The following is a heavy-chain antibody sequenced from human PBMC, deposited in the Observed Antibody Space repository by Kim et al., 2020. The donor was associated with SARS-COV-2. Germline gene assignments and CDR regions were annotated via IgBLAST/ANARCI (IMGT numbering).Heavy chain of an antibody. D-gene: IGHD6-13*01. CDR1: GFTFSAHT. Sequence: GGSLRLSCAASGFTFSAHTMVWVRQAPGKGLEWVSSVSSNSAYIYYADSVKGRFTISRDNARNSLSLQMNALGPDDTAVYRCARERTEPQGGSSSVGWFDPWGQGTGVTVPS. CDR2: VSSNSAYI. J-gene: IGHJ5*02. CDR3: ARERTEPQGGSSSVGWFDP. V-gene: IGHV3-21*01.